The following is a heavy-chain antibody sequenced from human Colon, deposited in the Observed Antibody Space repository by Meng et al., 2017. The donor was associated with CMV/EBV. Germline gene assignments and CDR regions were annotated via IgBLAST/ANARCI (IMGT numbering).Heavy chain of an antibody. Sequence: GGSLRLSCAASGFTFSSYAMHWVRQAPGKGLEWVAVISYDGSNKYYADSVKGRFTISRDNSKNTLYLQMNSLRAEDTAVYYCARDMVVPAAIPLYYYYYGMDVWGQGTTVTVSS. CDR3: ARDMVVPAAIPLYYYYYGMDV. V-gene: IGHV3-30-3*01. CDR1: GFTFSSYA. CDR2: ISYDGSNK. D-gene: IGHD2-2*02. J-gene: IGHJ6*02.